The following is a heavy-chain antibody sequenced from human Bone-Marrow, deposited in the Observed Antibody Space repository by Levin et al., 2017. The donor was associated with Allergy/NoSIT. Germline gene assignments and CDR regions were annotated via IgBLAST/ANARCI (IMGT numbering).Heavy chain of an antibody. Sequence: GESLKISCKGSGYSFTSYWIGWVRQMPGKGLEWMGIIYPGDSDTRYSPSFQGQVTISADKSISTAYLQWSSLKASDTAMYYCARHRTGGGDSSGSQEFAFDIWGQGTMVTVSS. D-gene: IGHD3-22*01. V-gene: IGHV5-51*01. CDR3: ARHRTGGGDSSGSQEFAFDI. CDR2: IYPGDSDT. J-gene: IGHJ3*02. CDR1: GYSFTSYW.